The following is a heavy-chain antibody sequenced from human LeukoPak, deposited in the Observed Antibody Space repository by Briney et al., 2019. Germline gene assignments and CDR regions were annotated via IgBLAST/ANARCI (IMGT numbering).Heavy chain of an antibody. Sequence: SETLSLTCTVSGGPISRSGYYWSWIRQHPGKGLEWIGYIYYSGSTYYNPSLKSRVTISVDTSKNQISLKLSSVTVADTAVYYCARDSTNTVTFDYWGQGTLVTVSS. J-gene: IGHJ4*02. CDR1: GGPISRSGYY. CDR2: IYYSGST. CDR3: ARDSTNTVTFDY. V-gene: IGHV4-31*03. D-gene: IGHD4-17*01.